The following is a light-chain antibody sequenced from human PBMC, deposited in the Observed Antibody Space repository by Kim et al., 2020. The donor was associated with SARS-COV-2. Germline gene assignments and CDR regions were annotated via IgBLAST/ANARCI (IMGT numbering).Light chain of an antibody. CDR1: QSVRNGY. CDR3: QQYTGSPIT. Sequence: VLTQSPGTLSLSPGERATLSCRASQSVRNGYLAWYQQKPGQAPRLLIYDASSRATGIPDRFSGSGSGTDFTLTISRLEPEDFAVYYCQQYTGSPITFGQGTRLEI. V-gene: IGKV3-20*01. CDR2: DAS. J-gene: IGKJ5*01.